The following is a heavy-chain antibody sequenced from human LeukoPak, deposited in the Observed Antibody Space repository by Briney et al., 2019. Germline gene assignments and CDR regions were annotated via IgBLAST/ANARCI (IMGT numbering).Heavy chain of an antibody. D-gene: IGHD3-22*01. CDR2: ISGSGGST. Sequence: GGALRLSCAASGFTFSSYAMSWGRQAPGKGLEWISGISGSGGSTYYADSVKGRFTISRDNSKNTLYLQMNSLRVEDTAVYYCANDDYYDSSGRLDAFDIWGQGTMVTVSS. J-gene: IGHJ3*02. CDR1: GFTFSSYA. CDR3: ANDDYYDSSGRLDAFDI. V-gene: IGHV3-23*01.